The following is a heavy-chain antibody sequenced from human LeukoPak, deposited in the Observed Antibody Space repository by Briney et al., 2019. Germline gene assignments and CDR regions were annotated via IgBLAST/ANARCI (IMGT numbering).Heavy chain of an antibody. CDR2: ITGSGDGT. V-gene: IGHV3-23*01. CDR3: ATQNFDY. CDR1: GFTLTNYA. Sequence: PGGSLRLSRAASGFTLTNYAMSWVRQAPGEGLEWVSTITGSGDGTYYADSVKGRFTISRDSSKNTLYLQMNSLRVEDTAVYYCATQNFDYWGQGTLVTVSS. J-gene: IGHJ4*02.